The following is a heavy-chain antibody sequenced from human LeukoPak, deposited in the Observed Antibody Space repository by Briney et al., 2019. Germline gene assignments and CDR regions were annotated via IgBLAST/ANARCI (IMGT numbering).Heavy chain of an antibody. Sequence: KTGGSLRLSCAASGFTFSDYYMSWIRQAPGKGLEWVSYISSSGSTIYYADSVKGRFTISRDNAKNSLYLQMNSLRAEDTAVYYCARDANIGGAPGGYYNGMDVWGRGTTVTVSS. CDR2: ISSSGSTI. CDR3: ARDANIGGAPGGYYNGMDV. J-gene: IGHJ6*02. V-gene: IGHV3-11*01. D-gene: IGHD1-26*01. CDR1: GFTFSDYY.